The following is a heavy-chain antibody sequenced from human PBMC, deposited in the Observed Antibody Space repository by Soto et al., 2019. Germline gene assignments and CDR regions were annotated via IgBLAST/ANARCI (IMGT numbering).Heavy chain of an antibody. CDR3: ARSIAAGPYGMDV. D-gene: IGHD6-13*01. CDR2: ISGSGGST. Sequence: PGGSLRLSCAASGFTFSSYAMSWVRQAPGKGLEWVSAISGSGGSTYYADSVKGRFTISRDNSKNTLYLQMNSLRAEDTAVYYCARSIAAGPYGMDVWGQGPTVTVSS. J-gene: IGHJ6*02. CDR1: GFTFSSYA. V-gene: IGHV3-23*01.